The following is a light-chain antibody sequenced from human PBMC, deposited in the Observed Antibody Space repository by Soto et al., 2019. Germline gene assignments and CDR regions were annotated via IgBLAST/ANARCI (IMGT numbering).Light chain of an antibody. CDR1: QSVSSY. V-gene: IGKV3-11*01. J-gene: IGKJ3*01. CDR3: QQRSKGVT. Sequence: EIVLTQSPATPSLSPGERATLSCRASQSVSSYLAWYQQKPGQAPRLLIYDASNRATGIPARFSGSGSGTDFTLTISSLEPEDFAVYYCQQRSKGVTFGPGTKVDI. CDR2: DAS.